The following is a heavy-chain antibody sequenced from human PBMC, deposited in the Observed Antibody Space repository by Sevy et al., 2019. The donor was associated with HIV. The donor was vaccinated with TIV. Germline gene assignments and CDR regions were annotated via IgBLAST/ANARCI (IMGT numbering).Heavy chain of an antibody. CDR1: GFTFSNYI. Sequence: GGSLRLSCAASGFTFSNYIINWVRQAPGKGLEWVSSISNSGTYIYYADPVKGRFTISRDNAKNSLYLQMNSLRAEDTAVYYCARYEEDTTLVNAFDIWGQGTMVTVSS. CDR2: ISNSGTYI. D-gene: IGHD5-18*01. V-gene: IGHV3-21*01. CDR3: ARYEEDTTLVNAFDI. J-gene: IGHJ3*02.